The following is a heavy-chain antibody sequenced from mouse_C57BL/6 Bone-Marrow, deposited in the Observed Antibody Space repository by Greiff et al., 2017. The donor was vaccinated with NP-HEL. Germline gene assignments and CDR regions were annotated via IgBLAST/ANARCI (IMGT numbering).Heavy chain of an antibody. CDR2: IYPGDGDT. Sequence: QVQLQQSGPELVKPGASVKISCKASGYAFSSSWMNWVKQRPGKGLEWIGRIYPGDGDTNYNGKFKGKATLTADKSSSTAYMQLSSLTSEDSAVYFCARRGYYFYYFDYWGQGTTLTVSS. CDR1: GYAFSSSW. D-gene: IGHD2-3*01. CDR3: ARRGYYFYYFDY. V-gene: IGHV1-82*01. J-gene: IGHJ2*01.